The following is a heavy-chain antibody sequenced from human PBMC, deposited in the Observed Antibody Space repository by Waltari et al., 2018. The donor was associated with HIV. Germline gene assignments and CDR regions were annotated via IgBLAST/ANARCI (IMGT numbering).Heavy chain of an antibody. Sequence: VQLQESGPGLVKPSGPLSLTCAVSGGPISSSNWWGWVPQPPGKGLEWIGEIYQSGITNYNPSLKSRVTISVDKSKNQFSLKLSSVTAADTAVYYCARDSRYYYGSGNNYGMDVWGQGTTVTVSS. CDR1: GGPISSSNW. CDR2: IYQSGIT. D-gene: IGHD3-10*01. J-gene: IGHJ6*02. CDR3: ARDSRYYYGSGNNYGMDV. V-gene: IGHV4-4*02.